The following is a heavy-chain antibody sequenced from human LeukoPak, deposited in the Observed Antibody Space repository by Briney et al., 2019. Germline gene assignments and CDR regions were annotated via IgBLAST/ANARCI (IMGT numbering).Heavy chain of an antibody. J-gene: IGHJ3*02. CDR2: IYPGDSDT. CDR3: ASLAGWTGDGPPHDAFDI. D-gene: IGHD3-16*01. V-gene: IGHV5-51*01. Sequence: GESLKISCKGSGYSFTSYWIGWVRQMPGKGLEWMGIIYPGDSDTRYSPSFQGQVTISADKSISTAYLQWSSLKASDTAMYYCASLAGWTGDGPPHDAFDIWGQGTMVTVSS. CDR1: GYSFTSYW.